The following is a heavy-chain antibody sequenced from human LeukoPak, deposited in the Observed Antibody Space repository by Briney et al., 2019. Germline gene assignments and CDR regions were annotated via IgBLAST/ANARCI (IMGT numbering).Heavy chain of an antibody. CDR1: GGSFSGYY. CDR3: ARDHSSWDGDWFDP. V-gene: IGHV4-34*01. CDR2: INHSGST. Sequence: SETLSLTCAVYGGSFSGYYWSWIRQPPGKGLEWIGEINHSGSTNYNPSLKSRVTISVDTSKNQFSLKLSSVTAADTAVYYCARDHSSWDGDWFDPWGQGTLVTVSS. J-gene: IGHJ5*02. D-gene: IGHD6-13*01.